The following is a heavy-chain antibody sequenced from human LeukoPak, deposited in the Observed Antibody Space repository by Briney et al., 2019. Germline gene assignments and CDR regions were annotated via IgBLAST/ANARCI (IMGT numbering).Heavy chain of an antibody. V-gene: IGHV3-23*01. CDR3: ARDLGQYYDTSDNWFDP. CDR1: GFIFNGYN. D-gene: IGHD3-22*01. Sequence: GGSLRLSCATSGFIFNGYNMNWVRQAPGKGLEWVSAISGSGGSTYYADSVKGRFTISRDNAKNTLNLQMNSLRAEDTAVYYCARDLGQYYDTSDNWFDPWGQGTLVTVSS. CDR2: ISGSGGST. J-gene: IGHJ5*02.